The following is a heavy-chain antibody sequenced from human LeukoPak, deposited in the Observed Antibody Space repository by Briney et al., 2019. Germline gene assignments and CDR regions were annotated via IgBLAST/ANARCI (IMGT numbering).Heavy chain of an antibody. D-gene: IGHD3-3*01. CDR1: GFTFTDFY. Sequence: GGSLRLSCAASGFTFTDFYMSWIRQAPGKGLEWISYISSSVGSIYYADSVKGRFTISRDNAKNSLYLQMNSLRAEDTAVYYCASDFWSGYYTPMGVNYWGQGTLVTVSS. CDR2: ISSSVGSI. CDR3: ASDFWSGYYTPMGVNY. J-gene: IGHJ4*02. V-gene: IGHV3-11*04.